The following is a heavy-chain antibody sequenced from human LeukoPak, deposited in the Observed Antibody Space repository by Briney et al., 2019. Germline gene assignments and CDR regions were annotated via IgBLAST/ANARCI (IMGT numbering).Heavy chain of an antibody. J-gene: IGHJ5*02. D-gene: IGHD3-22*01. CDR1: GYTFTSYG. CDR3: ARDEARYSSGYYPNWFDP. Sequence: ASVKVSCTASGYTFTSYGISWVRQAPGQGLEWMGWISAYNGNTNYAQKLQGRVTMTTDTSTSTAYMELRSLRSDDTAVYYCARDEARYSSGYYPNWFDPWGQGTLVTVSS. V-gene: IGHV1-18*01. CDR2: ISAYNGNT.